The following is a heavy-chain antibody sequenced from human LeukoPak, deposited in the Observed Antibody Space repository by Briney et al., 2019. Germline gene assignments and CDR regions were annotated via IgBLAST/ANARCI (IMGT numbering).Heavy chain of an antibody. J-gene: IGHJ4*02. D-gene: IGHD4/OR15-4a*01. CDR1: GFTFTHVA. Sequence: PGRSLRLSGASSGFTFTHVAMNSAHPAPRQGLEWVSRIRDNGLITHYADPVKGQFTISRDNSKSTLYLQMNSLRTEDTAAYYCAKDRGTIVMMVLIAVPGPSHFFDSWGQGTLVTVSS. CDR3: AKDRGTIVMMVLIAVPGPSHFFDS. CDR2: IRDNGLIT. V-gene: IGHV3-23*01.